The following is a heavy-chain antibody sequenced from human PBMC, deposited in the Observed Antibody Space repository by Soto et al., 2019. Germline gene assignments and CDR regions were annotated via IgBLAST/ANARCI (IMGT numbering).Heavy chain of an antibody. CDR2: IYSGGST. J-gene: IGHJ5*02. CDR1: GFTVSRNY. V-gene: IGHV3-53*01. Sequence: ESGGGLIQPGGSLRLSCAASGFTVSRNYMSWVRQAPGKGLEWVSIIYSGGSTYYADSVKGRFTISRDNSKNTLYLQMNSLRAEDTAVYYCARERGWNTGWFDPWGQGTLVTVSS. D-gene: IGHD1-1*01. CDR3: ARERGWNTGWFDP.